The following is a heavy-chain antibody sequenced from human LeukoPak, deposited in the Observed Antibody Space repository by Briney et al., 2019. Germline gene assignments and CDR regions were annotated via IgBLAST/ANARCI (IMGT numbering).Heavy chain of an antibody. J-gene: IGHJ4*02. CDR2: IYYSGST. V-gene: IGHV4-59*01. D-gene: IGHD3-22*01. CDR1: GGSISSYY. CDR3: ARVAPYYYDSSGPEGYFDY. Sequence: PSETLSLTCTVSGGSISSYYWSRIRQPPGKGLEWIGYIYYSGSTNYNPSLKSRVTISVDTSKNQFSLKLSSVTAADTAVYYCARVAPYYYDSSGPEGYFDYWGQGTLVTVSS.